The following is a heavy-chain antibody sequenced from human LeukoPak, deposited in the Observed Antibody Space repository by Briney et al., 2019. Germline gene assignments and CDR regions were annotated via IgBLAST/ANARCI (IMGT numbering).Heavy chain of an antibody. D-gene: IGHD3-16*01. Sequence: SETLSLTCAVNAESFNGYYWTWIRQSPGKELEWIGEINDVGHTNYNPSPKSRVTISLDTSAKHFSLKLSSVTAADTAVYFCARGEGNDYVWGSYYYYLDVWGKGTTVTVSS. CDR3: ARGEGNDYVWGSYYYYLDV. V-gene: IGHV4-34*01. CDR2: INDVGHT. CDR1: AESFNGYY. J-gene: IGHJ6*03.